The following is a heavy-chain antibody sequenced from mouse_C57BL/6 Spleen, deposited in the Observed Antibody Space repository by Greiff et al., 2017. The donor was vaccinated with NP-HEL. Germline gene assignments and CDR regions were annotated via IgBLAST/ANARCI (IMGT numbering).Heavy chain of an antibody. Sequence: VQLQQPGAELVMPGASVKLSCKASGYTFTSYWMHWVKQRPGQGLEWIGEIDPSDSYTNYNQKFKGKSTLTVDKSSSTAYMQLSSLTSEDSAVYYCARTTAVAKGGLDYWGQGTTLTVSS. J-gene: IGHJ2*01. CDR2: IDPSDSYT. V-gene: IGHV1-69*01. CDR3: ARTTAVAKGGLDY. D-gene: IGHD1-1*01. CDR1: GYTFTSYW.